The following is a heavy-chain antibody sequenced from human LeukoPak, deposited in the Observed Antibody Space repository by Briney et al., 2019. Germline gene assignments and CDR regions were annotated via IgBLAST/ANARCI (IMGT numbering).Heavy chain of an antibody. CDR3: ARDAAAGTLPYYFDY. V-gene: IGHV3-33*01. CDR2: IWYDGSNK. J-gene: IGHJ4*02. D-gene: IGHD6-13*01. CDR1: GFTFSSYG. Sequence: GGSLRLSCAASGFTFSSYGMHWVRQAPGKGLEWVAVIWYDGSNKYYADSVEGRFTISRDNSKNTLYLQMNSLRAEDTAVYYCARDAAAGTLPYYFDYWGQGTLVTVSS.